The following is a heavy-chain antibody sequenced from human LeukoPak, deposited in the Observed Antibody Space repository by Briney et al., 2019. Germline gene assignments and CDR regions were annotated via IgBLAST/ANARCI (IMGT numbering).Heavy chain of an antibody. CDR2: ISGSGGST. CDR1: GFTFSSYA. CDR3: AGERNCGGDCYQGSWFDP. J-gene: IGHJ5*02. D-gene: IGHD2-21*02. Sequence: GGSLRLSCAASGFTFSSYAMSWVRQAPGKGLEWGSAISGSGGSTYYADSVKGRFTISRDNSKNTLFLQMNSLRAEDTAIYYCAGERNCGGDCYQGSWFDPWGQGTLVTVSS. V-gene: IGHV3-23*01.